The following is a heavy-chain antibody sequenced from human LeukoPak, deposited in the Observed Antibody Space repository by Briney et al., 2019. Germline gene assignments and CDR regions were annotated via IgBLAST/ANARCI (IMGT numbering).Heavy chain of an antibody. CDR1: GFTFSSYA. Sequence: GGSLRLSCAASGFTFSSYAMSWVRQAPGKGLEWVSVISGSDGSTSYADSVKGRFTISRDNSKNTLYLQMNSLRAEDTAVYYCAKVPYSSSWYGYFDYWGQGTLVTVSS. D-gene: IGHD6-13*01. V-gene: IGHV3-23*01. J-gene: IGHJ4*02. CDR2: ISGSDGST. CDR3: AKVPYSSSWYGYFDY.